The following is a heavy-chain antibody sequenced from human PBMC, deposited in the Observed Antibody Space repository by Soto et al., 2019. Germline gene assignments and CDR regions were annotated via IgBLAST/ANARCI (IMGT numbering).Heavy chain of an antibody. Sequence: QIHLVQSGAEVRKPGASVRISCQASGYAFTTSAIHWVRQAPGQSLEWMGWINPATGDTKYSQNVRGRVTFALDTSANTAYMDLTSLASHDTAVYFCARAAGRSKLLPYFFDPWGQGTLVTVSS. CDR1: GYAFTTSA. J-gene: IGHJ5*02. CDR3: ARAAGRSKLLPYFFDP. D-gene: IGHD6-13*01. CDR2: INPATGDT. V-gene: IGHV1-3*01.